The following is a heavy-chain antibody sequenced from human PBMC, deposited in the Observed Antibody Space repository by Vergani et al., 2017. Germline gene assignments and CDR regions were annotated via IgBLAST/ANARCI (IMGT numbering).Heavy chain of an antibody. D-gene: IGHD3-22*01. CDR1: GYSFTSYW. V-gene: IGHV5-51*01. J-gene: IGHJ3*02. CDR2: IYPGDSDT. CDR3: ARPYYDSSGSPGDAFDI. Sequence: EVQLVQSGAEVKKPGESLKISCKGSGYSFTSYWIGLVRQMPGKGLEWMGIIYPGDSDTRYSPSFQGQVTISADKSISTAYLQWSSLKASDTAMYYCARPYYDSSGSPGDAFDIWGQGTMVTVSS.